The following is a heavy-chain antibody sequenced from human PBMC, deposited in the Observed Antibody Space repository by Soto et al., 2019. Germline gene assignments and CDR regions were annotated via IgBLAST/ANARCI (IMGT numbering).Heavy chain of an antibody. CDR1: GYIFSSYG. V-gene: IGHV1-18*01. Sequence: QVQLVQSGVEVKKPGASVKVSCKASGYIFSSYGISWVRQAPGQGLEWMGWISGYNGDAKYAQKFQGRVTMTTDTSTTTAYMDLRSLTSDDTAVYYCARVITFGGVSYIENWFDPWGQGTLVTVSS. D-gene: IGHD3-16*01. CDR2: ISGYNGDA. CDR3: ARVITFGGVSYIENWFDP. J-gene: IGHJ5*02.